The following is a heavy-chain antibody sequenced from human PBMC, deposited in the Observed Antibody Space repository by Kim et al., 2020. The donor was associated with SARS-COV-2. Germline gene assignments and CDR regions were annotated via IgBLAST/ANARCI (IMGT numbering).Heavy chain of an antibody. V-gene: IGHV3-30-3*01. Sequence: GGSLRLSCAASGFTFRNYALHGVRQAPGKGPEWVSVISYDGTNKYYADSVKGRFTIYRANSKETLYLHMNSLRIDDTGLYYCSTELAQWLASRYSYGMDV. J-gene: IGHJ6*01. CDR1: GFTFRNYA. D-gene: IGHD6-19*01. CDR3: STELAQWLASRYSYGMDV. CDR2: ISYDGTNK.